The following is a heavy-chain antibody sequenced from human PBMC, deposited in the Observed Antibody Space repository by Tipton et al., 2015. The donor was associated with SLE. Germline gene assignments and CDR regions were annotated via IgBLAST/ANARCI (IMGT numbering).Heavy chain of an antibody. CDR1: GYNFANYW. CDR3: ARYGGFCDNIDCFAVYFDL. J-gene: IGHJ4*02. CDR2: IYPGDSDT. Sequence: QLVQSGAEVKKPGEFLEISCKGSGYNFANYWIGWVRQMPGKGLEWMGIIYPGDSDTRYSPWIEGQVTISADMSISTAYLQWYSLKASDTAMYYCARYGGFCDNIDCFAVYFDLWGQGTLVSVSS. V-gene: IGHV5-51*03. D-gene: IGHD2-21*02.